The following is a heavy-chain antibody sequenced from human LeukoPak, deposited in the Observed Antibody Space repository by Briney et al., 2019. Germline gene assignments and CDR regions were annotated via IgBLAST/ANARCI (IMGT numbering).Heavy chain of an antibody. CDR3: AMAAGTEYYFDY. Sequence: SETLSLTCAVSGGSISSSNWWSWVRQPPGKGLEWIGEIYHSGSTNYNSSLKSRVTISVDKSKNQFSLKLSSVTAADTAVYYCAMAAGTEYYFDYWGQGTLVTVSS. CDR2: IYHSGST. D-gene: IGHD6-13*01. J-gene: IGHJ4*02. CDR1: GGSISSSNW. V-gene: IGHV4-4*02.